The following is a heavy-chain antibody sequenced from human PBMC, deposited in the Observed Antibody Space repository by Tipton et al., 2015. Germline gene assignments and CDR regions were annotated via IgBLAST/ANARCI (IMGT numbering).Heavy chain of an antibody. V-gene: IGHV4-39*07. CDR1: GGSIYNSNYY. CDR3: AREVWYYDSSGYDY. Sequence: TLSLTCTVSGGSIYNSNYYWAWIRQSPGKGLEWIGNIYYSGSTHYNPSLKSRVTMSVDTSKNQFSLHLSSVTAADTAVYYCAREVWYYDSSGYDYWGQGTLVTVSS. J-gene: IGHJ4*02. D-gene: IGHD3-22*01. CDR2: IYYSGST.